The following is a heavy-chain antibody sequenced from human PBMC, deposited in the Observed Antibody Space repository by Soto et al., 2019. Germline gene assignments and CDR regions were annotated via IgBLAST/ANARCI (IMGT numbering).Heavy chain of an antibody. J-gene: IGHJ4*02. CDR2: ISNDGSRE. CDR3: AKDYDFWSGPDY. CDR1: GFTFSNYG. D-gene: IGHD3-3*01. Sequence: QVQLVESGGGVGQPGRSLRLSCTASGFTFSNYGMHWVRQAPGKGLEWVAVISNDGSREYYADSLKGRFTISRDDSENTLSLQMNSLRGEDTAVYYCAKDYDFWSGPDYWGQGTLVTVSS. V-gene: IGHV3-30*18.